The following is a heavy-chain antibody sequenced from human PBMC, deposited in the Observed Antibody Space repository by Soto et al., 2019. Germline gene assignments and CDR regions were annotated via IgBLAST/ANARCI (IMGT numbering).Heavy chain of an antibody. D-gene: IGHD2-15*01. Sequence: GSVKVSCKASGYIFTAYSMHWVRQAPGQPLEWMGVVNPSGGSTNYAQKFQGRITMTRDTSTSTVYMDLSSLTSEDTAVYYCAREENCSDGICYSQYFQRWGQGSLVTVSS. CDR1: GYIFTAYS. CDR2: VNPSGGST. J-gene: IGHJ1*01. CDR3: AREENCSDGICYSQYFQR. V-gene: IGHV1-46*01.